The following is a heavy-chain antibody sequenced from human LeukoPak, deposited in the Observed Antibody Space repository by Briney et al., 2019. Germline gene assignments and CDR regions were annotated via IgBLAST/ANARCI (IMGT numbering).Heavy chain of an antibody. CDR3: ARDGMYDFWSGYRLADAFDI. D-gene: IGHD3-3*01. CDR2: INSDGSST. CDR1: GFTFSSYW. Sequence: GGSLRLSCAASGFTFSSYWMHWVRHAPGKGLVWVSRINSDGSSTSYADSVKGRFTISRDNAKNTLYLQMNSLRAEDTAVYYCARDGMYDFWSGYRLADAFDIWGQGTMVTVSS. V-gene: IGHV3-74*01. J-gene: IGHJ3*02.